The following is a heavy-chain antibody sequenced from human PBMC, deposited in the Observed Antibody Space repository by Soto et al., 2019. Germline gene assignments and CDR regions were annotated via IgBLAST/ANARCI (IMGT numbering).Heavy chain of an antibody. J-gene: IGHJ5*02. V-gene: IGHV1-18*01. CDR1: GYTLNSYA. CDR3: ARDNIPLSDWFDP. CDR2: FSAYNGNT. Sequence: APVKASCKASGYTLNSYAISWVRQAPGQGLEWMGWFSAYNGNTNYAQKLQGRVTMTTDTSTSTAYMELRSLRSDDTAVYYCARDNIPLSDWFDPWGQGTLVTVSS. D-gene: IGHD3-16*02.